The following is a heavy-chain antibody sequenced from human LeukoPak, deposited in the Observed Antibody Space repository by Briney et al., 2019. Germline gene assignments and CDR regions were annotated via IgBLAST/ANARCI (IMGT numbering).Heavy chain of an antibody. V-gene: IGHV3-23*01. CDR3: AKVYGNWSFDY. CDR2: ITDSAAAT. D-gene: IGHD1-1*01. CDR1: GFTFSTYA. J-gene: IGHJ4*02. Sequence: GGSLRLSCTASGFTFSTYAMTWLCQPPGKGLEWVSTITDSAAATYYRESVKGRFTISRDTSKNTLYLQMNSLRGADTAVYFCAKVYGNWSFDYWGQGTLVTVSS.